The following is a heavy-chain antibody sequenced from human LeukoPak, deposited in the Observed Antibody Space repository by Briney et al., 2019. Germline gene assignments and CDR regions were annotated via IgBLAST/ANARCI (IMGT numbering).Heavy chain of an antibody. CDR3: TRGGPVGDYFDF. CDR2: VGTASDT. CDR1: GFTFSTYD. D-gene: IGHD3-16*01. Sequence: GGSLRLSCETSGFTFSTYDMHWVRQTAGKGLEWVSTVGTASDTFYPDSVRGRFTISRDNAKNSLYLQMNSLRPGDTALYFCTRGGPVGDYFDFWGQGTLVTVSS. V-gene: IGHV3-13*01. J-gene: IGHJ4*02.